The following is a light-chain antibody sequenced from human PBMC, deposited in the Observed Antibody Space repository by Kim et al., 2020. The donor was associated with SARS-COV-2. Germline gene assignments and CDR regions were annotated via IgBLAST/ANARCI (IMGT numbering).Light chain of an antibody. Sequence: EIVMTQSPATVSVSPGERATLSCRASQSVSRNLAWYQKKSGQAPRLLIYGAATRATGIPARFSGSGSGTEFTLTISSLQSEDVAVYYCQQYDVWPRPFGLGTKVEIK. V-gene: IGKV3-15*01. CDR2: GAA. J-gene: IGKJ1*01. CDR3: QQYDVWPRP. CDR1: QSVSRN.